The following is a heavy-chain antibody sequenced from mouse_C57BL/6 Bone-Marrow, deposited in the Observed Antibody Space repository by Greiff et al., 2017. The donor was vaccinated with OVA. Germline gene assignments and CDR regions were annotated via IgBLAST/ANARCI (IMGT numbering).Heavy chain of an antibody. V-gene: IGHV14-4*01. CDR1: GFNIKDDY. J-gene: IGHJ2*01. CDR2: IDPENGDT. Sequence: EVKLMESGAELVRPGASVKLSCTASGFNIKDDYMHWVKQRPEQGLEWIGWIDPENGDTEYASKFQGKATLTADPSSNTAYLQLCSLPSEDTAVDYCTSYDYDVGYFDYWGQGTTLTVSS. CDR3: TSYDYDVGYFDY. D-gene: IGHD2-4*01.